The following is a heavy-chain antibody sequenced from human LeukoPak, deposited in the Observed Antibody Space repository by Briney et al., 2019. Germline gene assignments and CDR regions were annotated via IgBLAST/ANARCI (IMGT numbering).Heavy chain of an antibody. CDR3: ARGYYDFWSGYYFWGNVSSNWFDP. D-gene: IGHD3-3*01. CDR1: GGSISSHY. CDR2: IYYSGST. V-gene: IGHV4-59*11. J-gene: IGHJ5*02. Sequence: SETLSLTCTVSGGSISSHYWSWIRQPPGKGLEWIGYIYYSGSTNYNPSLKSRVTISVDTSKNQFSLKLSSVTAADTAVYYCARGYYDFWSGYYFWGNVSSNWFDPWGQGTLVTVSS.